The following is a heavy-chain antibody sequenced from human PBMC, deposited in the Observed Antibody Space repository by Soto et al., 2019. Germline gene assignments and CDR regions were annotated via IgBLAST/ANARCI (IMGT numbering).Heavy chain of an antibody. CDR2: INPATGDT. CDR3: ARAAGRSKLLPYYFDP. J-gene: IGHJ5*02. CDR1: GYAFTTSA. D-gene: IGHD3-10*01. V-gene: IGHV1-3*01. Sequence: VHLVQSGAEVQKPGASVRISCQASGYAFTTSAIQWVRQAPGQSLEWRGWINPATGDTKYSQNVRGRVTFALDTSATTAYVDLRSLASHDTAVYYCARAAGRSKLLPYYFDPWGQGTLVTVSS.